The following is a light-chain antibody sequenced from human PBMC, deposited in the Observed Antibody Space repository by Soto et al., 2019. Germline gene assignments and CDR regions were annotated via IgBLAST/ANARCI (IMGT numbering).Light chain of an antibody. V-gene: IGKV3-20*01. CDR1: QSVNSDY. CDR2: GAS. Sequence: EIVMTQSPATLSVSPGGRATLSCRASQSVNSDYLAWYQQKPGQAPRLLIYGASRRATGIPDRLSGSGSGTDFTLTISRLEPEDFEVYYCQQYGSSPLTFGGGTKVDIK. J-gene: IGKJ4*01. CDR3: QQYGSSPLT.